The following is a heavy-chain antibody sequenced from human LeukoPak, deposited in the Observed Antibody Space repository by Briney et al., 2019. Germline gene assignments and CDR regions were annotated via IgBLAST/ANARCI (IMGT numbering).Heavy chain of an antibody. D-gene: IGHD6-13*01. CDR2: IWYDGSNK. CDR1: GFTFTNYG. CDR3: ARDPSSIAAAGTSYYYYGMDV. Sequence: PGGSLRLSCAASGFTFTNYGMHWVRQAPGKGLEWVAVIWYDGSNKYYADSVKGRFTISRDNSKNTLYLQMNSLRAEDTAAYYCARDPSSIAAAGTSYYYYGMDVWGQGTTVTVSS. J-gene: IGHJ6*02. V-gene: IGHV3-33*01.